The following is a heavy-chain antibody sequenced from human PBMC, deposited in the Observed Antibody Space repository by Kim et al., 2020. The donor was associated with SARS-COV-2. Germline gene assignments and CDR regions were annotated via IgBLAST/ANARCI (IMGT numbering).Heavy chain of an antibody. Sequence: ASVKVSCKASGYTFTSYAMHWVRQAPGQRLEWMGWINAGNGNTKYSQKFQGRVTITRDTSASTAYMELSSLRSEDTAVYYCATSKLLWFGEGDYWGQGTLVTVSS. CDR3: ATSKLLWFGEGDY. D-gene: IGHD3-10*01. J-gene: IGHJ4*02. CDR1: GYTFTSYA. V-gene: IGHV1-3*01. CDR2: INAGNGNT.